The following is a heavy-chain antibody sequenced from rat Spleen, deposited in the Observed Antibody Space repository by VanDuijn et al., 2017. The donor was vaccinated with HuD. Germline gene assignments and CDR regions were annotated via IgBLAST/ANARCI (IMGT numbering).Heavy chain of an antibody. Sequence: EVQLVESGGGLVQPGRSLKLSCAASGFTFSNYGMHWIRQAPSTGLEWVASISPSGGSTYYRDSVKGRFTISRDTAKSTLCLQMDSLRSEDTATYFCASHGARVSRFAYWGQGVMVTVSS. CDR1: GFTFSNYG. CDR3: ASHGARVSRFAY. CDR2: ISPSGGST. J-gene: IGHJ2*01. D-gene: IGHD1-4*01. V-gene: IGHV5-19*01.